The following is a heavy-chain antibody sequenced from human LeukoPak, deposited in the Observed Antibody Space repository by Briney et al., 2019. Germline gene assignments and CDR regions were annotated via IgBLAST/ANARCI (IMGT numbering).Heavy chain of an antibody. V-gene: IGHV4-39*07. CDR3: ARVYSSGWFPPWEVSRDHIDY. CDR1: GGSISSSTYY. Sequence: PSETLSLTCTVSGGSISSSTYYWGWIRQPPGKGLEWIGTFYYSGSTNYNPSLKSRVTISVDTSKNQFSLKLSSVTAADTAVYYCARVYSSGWFPPWEVSRDHIDYWGQGTLVTVSS. D-gene: IGHD6-19*01. CDR2: FYYSGST. J-gene: IGHJ4*02.